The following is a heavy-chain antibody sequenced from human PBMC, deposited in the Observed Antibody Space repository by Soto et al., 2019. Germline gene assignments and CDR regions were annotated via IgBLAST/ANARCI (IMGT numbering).Heavy chain of an antibody. CDR3: AKPPYDYIRGSFDAFDI. V-gene: IGHV3-23*01. CDR2: ISGSGGST. CDR1: GFTFSSYA. Sequence: GGSLRLSCAASGFTFSSYAMSWVRQAPGKGLEWVSAISGSGGSTYYADSVKGRFTISRDNSKNTLYLQMNSLRAEDTAVYYCAKPPYDYIRGSFDAFDIWGQGTMVTVSS. J-gene: IGHJ3*02. D-gene: IGHD3-16*01.